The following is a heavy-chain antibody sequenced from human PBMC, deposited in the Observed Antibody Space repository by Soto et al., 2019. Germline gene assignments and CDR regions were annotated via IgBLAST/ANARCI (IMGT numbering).Heavy chain of an antibody. Sequence: GESLKISCKGSGYSFTSYWIGWVRQMPGKGLEWMGIIYPGDSDTRYSPSFRGQVTISADKSISTAYLQWSSLKASDTAMYYCARQAAVAGAYYYYYGMDVWGQGTTVTVSS. V-gene: IGHV5-51*01. D-gene: IGHD6-19*01. CDR2: IYPGDSDT. CDR1: GYSFTSYW. J-gene: IGHJ6*02. CDR3: ARQAAVAGAYYYYYGMDV.